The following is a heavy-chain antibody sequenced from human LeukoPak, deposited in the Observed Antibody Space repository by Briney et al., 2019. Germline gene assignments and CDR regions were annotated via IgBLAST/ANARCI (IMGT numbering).Heavy chain of an antibody. CDR3: ARRMVVAADFDY. V-gene: IGHV3-21*01. CDR1: GFTFGSYS. Sequence: GGSLRLSCAASGFTFGSYSMNWVRQAPGKGLEWVSSISSSSSYIYYADSVKGRFTISRDNAKNSLYLQMNSLRAEDTAVYYCARRMVVAADFDYWGHGTLVTVSS. D-gene: IGHD2-15*01. J-gene: IGHJ4*01. CDR2: ISSSSSYI.